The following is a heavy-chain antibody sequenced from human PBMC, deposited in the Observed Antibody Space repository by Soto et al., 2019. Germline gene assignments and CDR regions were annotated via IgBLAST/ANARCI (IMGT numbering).Heavy chain of an antibody. V-gene: IGHV3-48*01. CDR3: ARHPERIAQIGWFDS. CDR1: GFTFSSYS. J-gene: IGHJ5*01. Sequence: EVQLVESGGGLVQPGGSLRLSCAASGFTFSSYSMNWVRQAPGKGLEWVSYISSSSSTIYYADSVKGRFTISRDNTKNALYLQPNSLRAEDTAVYYCARHPERIAQIGWFDSWGQGTLVTVSS. CDR2: ISSSSSTI. D-gene: IGHD6-13*01.